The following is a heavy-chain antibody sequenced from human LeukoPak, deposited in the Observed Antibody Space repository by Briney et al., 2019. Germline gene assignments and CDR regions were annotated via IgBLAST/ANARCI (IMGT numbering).Heavy chain of an antibody. V-gene: IGHV1-2*02. D-gene: IGHD3-3*01. CDR1: GYTFTGYY. CDR2: INPNSGGT. CDR3: ARVMGGLVIAAFDI. Sequence: GASVKVSCKASGYTFTGYYMHWVRQAPGQGLEWMGWINPNSGGTNYAQKFQGRVTMTMDTSISTAYMELSRLRSDDTAVYYCARVMGGLVIAAFDIWGQGTMVTVSS. J-gene: IGHJ3*02.